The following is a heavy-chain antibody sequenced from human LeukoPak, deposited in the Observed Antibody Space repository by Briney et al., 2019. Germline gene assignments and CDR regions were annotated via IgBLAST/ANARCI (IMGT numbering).Heavy chain of an antibody. CDR1: GYTFTGYY. CDR3: ARDRSLADPYFFDY. Sequence: GASVKVCCKASGYTFTGYYMHWVRRAPGQGLEWMGWINPNSGGANYAQKFQGRVTLTRDTSISAAYMDLHSLRSDDTAVYFCARDRSLADPYFFDYWGQGTLVTVSS. J-gene: IGHJ4*02. V-gene: IGHV1-2*02. CDR2: INPNSGGA.